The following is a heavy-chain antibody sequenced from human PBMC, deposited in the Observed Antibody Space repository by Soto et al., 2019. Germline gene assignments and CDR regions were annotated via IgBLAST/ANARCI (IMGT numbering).Heavy chain of an antibody. CDR3: ARGGRARGYCSSTSCYDDYYYYGMDV. CDR1: GFTFSSYA. V-gene: IGHV3-30-3*01. D-gene: IGHD2-2*01. CDR2: ISYDGSNK. J-gene: IGHJ6*02. Sequence: QVQLVESGGGVVQPGRSLRLSCAASGFTFSSYAMHWVRQAPGKGLEWVVVISYDGSNKYYADSVKGRFTISRDNSKNTLYLQMNSLRAEDTAVYYCARGGRARGYCSSTSCYDDYYYYGMDVWGQGTTVTVSS.